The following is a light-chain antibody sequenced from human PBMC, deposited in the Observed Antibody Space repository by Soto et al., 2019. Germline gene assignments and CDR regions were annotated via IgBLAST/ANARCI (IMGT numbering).Light chain of an antibody. V-gene: IGLV6-57*04. CDR3: QSYDRNTPVI. Sequence: NFMLTQPHSVSDSPGKTVTISCTRSSGSIANNYVQWYQQRPGSAPITLIYANNERPSGVPGRFSGSIDTSSNSATLTISGLKTEDEADYYCQSYDRNTPVIFGGGTKVTVL. CDR1: SGSIANNY. J-gene: IGLJ2*01. CDR2: ANN.